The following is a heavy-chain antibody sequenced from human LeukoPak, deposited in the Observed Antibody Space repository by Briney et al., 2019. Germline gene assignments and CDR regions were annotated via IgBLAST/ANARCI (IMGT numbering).Heavy chain of an antibody. Sequence: PSETLSLTCTVSGGSISSSSYYWGWIRQPPGKGLEWIGSIYYSGSTYYNPSLKSRVTISVDTSKNQFSLKLSSVTAADTAVYYCARVNYDYVLDYWGQGTLVTVSS. CDR2: IYYSGST. CDR1: GGSISSSSYY. V-gene: IGHV4-39*01. D-gene: IGHD3-16*01. J-gene: IGHJ4*02. CDR3: ARVNYDYVLDY.